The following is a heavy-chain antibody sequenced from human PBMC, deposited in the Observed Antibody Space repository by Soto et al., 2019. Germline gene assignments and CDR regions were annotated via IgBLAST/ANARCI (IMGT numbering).Heavy chain of an antibody. CDR3: AKEGTIFRVVTFVFDY. V-gene: IGHV3-23*01. D-gene: IGHD3-3*01. CDR1: GFTFSSYA. CDR2: ISGSGGST. J-gene: IGHJ4*02. Sequence: GGSLRLSCAASGFTFSSYAMSWVRQAPGKGLEWVSAISGSGGSTYYADSVKGWFTISSDNSKNTLYLQMNSLRTEDTAVYYCAKEGTIFRVVTFVFDYWGQGTLVTVSS.